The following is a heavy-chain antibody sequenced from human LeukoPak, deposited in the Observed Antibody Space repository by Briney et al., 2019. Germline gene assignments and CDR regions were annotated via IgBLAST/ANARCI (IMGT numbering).Heavy chain of an antibody. CDR3: AKHMRATNTYSFFGLDV. Sequence: VRSLRLSCAATGFTFKDYGMHWVRQPPGKGLVWVSSIHWNGGGTDYADSVKGRFTISRDNAKNSLYLHLSSLRPEDTALYYCAKHMRATNTYSFFGLDVWGQGTTVTVSS. D-gene: IGHD1-26*01. J-gene: IGHJ6*02. CDR1: GFTFKDYG. CDR2: IHWNGGGT. V-gene: IGHV3-9*01.